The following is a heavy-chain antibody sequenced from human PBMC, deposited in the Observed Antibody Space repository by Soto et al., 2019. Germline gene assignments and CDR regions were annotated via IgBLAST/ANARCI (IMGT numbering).Heavy chain of an antibody. CDR3: ATKAVLRFLEWLQGAFDI. CDR1: GYTLTELS. V-gene: IGHV1-24*01. D-gene: IGHD3-3*01. Sequence: GASVKVSCKVSGYTLTELSMHWVRQAPGQALEWMGGFDPEDGETIYAQKFQGRVTMTEDTSTDTAYMELSSLRSEDTAVYYCATKAVLRFLEWLQGAFDIWGQGTMVTVSS. J-gene: IGHJ3*02. CDR2: FDPEDGET.